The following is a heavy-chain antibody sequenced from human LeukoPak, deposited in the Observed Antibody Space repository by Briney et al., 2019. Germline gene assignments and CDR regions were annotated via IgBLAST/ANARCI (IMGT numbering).Heavy chain of an antibody. Sequence: QPGRSLRLSCVASGFTFSSCAMHWVRQAPGKGLEWVAVISYDGSNKYYADSVKGRFTISRDNSKNTLYLQMNSLRAEDTAVYYCARGVMTTVVTNDYWGQGTLVTVSS. CDR3: ARGVMTTVVTNDY. J-gene: IGHJ4*02. CDR1: GFTFSSCA. CDR2: ISYDGSNK. V-gene: IGHV3-30*01. D-gene: IGHD4-23*01.